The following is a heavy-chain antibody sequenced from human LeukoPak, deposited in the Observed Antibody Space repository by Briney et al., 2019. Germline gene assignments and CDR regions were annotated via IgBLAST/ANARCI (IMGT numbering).Heavy chain of an antibody. J-gene: IGHJ4*02. CDR2: IYYIGST. Sequence: SETLSLTCTLSGDSINNYYWTWIRQPPGKGLEWIGYIYYIGSTNYNPSLKSRVTISADMSKNQFSLKLSSVTAADTAVYYCAREDSTLGIDYWGQGALVTVSS. CDR1: GDSINNYY. D-gene: IGHD2/OR15-2a*01. V-gene: IGHV4-59*01. CDR3: AREDSTLGIDY.